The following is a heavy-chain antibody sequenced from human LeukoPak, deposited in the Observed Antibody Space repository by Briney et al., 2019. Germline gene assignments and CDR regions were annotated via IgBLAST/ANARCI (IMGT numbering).Heavy chain of an antibody. CDR2: INTDGRIT. V-gene: IGHV3-64*02. Sequence: QTGGSLRLSCVASGFSFRNYAIHWVRQAPGKGLEYVSVINTDGRITYYADSVKGRFTISRDNSKNTAYLQMGSLRGEDMAVYYCTRDGGSFCDFDHWGQGALVTVSS. CDR3: TRDGGSFCDFDH. D-gene: IGHD1-26*01. J-gene: IGHJ4*02. CDR1: GFSFRNYA.